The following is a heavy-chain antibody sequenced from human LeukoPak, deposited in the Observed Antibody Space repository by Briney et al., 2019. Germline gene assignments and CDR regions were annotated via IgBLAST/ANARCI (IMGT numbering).Heavy chain of an antibody. J-gene: IGHJ3*02. D-gene: IGHD1-26*01. CDR3: ARFLSGSHDAFDI. V-gene: IGHV1-2*06. Sequence: ASVKVSCKASGYTFTGYWHWVRQAPGQGLEWMGRINPNSGGTDYAQNFQGRVTKTRDTSISTAYMELSSLRSDDTAVYYCARFLSGSHDAFDIWGQGTMVTVSS. CDR2: INPNSGGT. CDR1: GYTFTGY.